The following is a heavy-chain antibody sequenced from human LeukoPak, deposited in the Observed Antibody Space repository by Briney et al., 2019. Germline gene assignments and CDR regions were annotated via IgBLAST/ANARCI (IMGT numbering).Heavy chain of an antibody. D-gene: IGHD3-22*01. V-gene: IGHV4-61*01. Sequence: SETLSLTCTVSGGSVNSGSYYWSWIRQPPGKGLEWIGYIYYSGRTSYNPSLKSRVTISVDTSKSQFSLKLSSVTAADPAVYYCGEEVINSGYYFDLWGQGTLVTVSS. CDR3: GEEVINSGYYFDL. J-gene: IGHJ4*02. CDR2: IYYSGRT. CDR1: GGSVNSGSYY.